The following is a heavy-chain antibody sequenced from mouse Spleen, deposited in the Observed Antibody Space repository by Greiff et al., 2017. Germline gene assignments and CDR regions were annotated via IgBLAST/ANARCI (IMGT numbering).Heavy chain of an antibody. CDR3: AIGRTRATFAY. V-gene: IGHV1-50*01. CDR1: GYTFTSYW. CDR2: IDPSDSYT. J-gene: IGHJ3*01. Sequence: QVQLQQPGAELVKPGASVKLSCKASGYTFTSYWMQWVKQRPGQGLEWIGEIDPSDSYTNYNQKFKGKATLTVDTSSSTAYMQLSSLTSEDSAVYYCAIGRTRATFAYWGQGTLVTVSA. D-gene: IGHD3-1*01.